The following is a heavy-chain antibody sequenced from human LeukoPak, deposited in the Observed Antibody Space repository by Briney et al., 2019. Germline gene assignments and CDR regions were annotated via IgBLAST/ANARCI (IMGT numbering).Heavy chain of an antibody. V-gene: IGHV3-30*04. CDR3: ARELGTTGSDY. CDR2: ITYDRSNK. CDR1: GFTFSNYA. J-gene: IGHJ4*02. D-gene: IGHD1/OR15-1a*01. Sequence: GSLRLSCAASGFTFSNYAMHWVRQAPGKEREWVAVITYDRSNKYYEDSVKGRFTISRDNSKNTLYPQMNSLRAEDTAVYYCARELGTTGSDYWGQGTLVTVSS.